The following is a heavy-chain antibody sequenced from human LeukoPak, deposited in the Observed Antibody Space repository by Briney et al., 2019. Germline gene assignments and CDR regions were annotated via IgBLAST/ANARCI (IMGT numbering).Heavy chain of an antibody. J-gene: IGHJ6*02. V-gene: IGHV5-51*01. Sequence: GESLKISCKGSGYSFTSYWIGWVRQMPGKGLEWMGIVYPGDSDTRYSPSFQGQVTISADKSISTAYLQWSSLKASDTAMYYCARHHETSLWFGDTYYYGMDVWGQGTTVTVSS. CDR3: ARHHETSLWFGDTYYYGMDV. CDR2: VYPGDSDT. D-gene: IGHD3-10*01. CDR1: GYSFTSYW.